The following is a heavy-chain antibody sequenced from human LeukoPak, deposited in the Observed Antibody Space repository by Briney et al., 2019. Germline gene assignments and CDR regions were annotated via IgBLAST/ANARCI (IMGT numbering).Heavy chain of an antibody. J-gene: IGHJ4*02. CDR1: GFTFSSYG. CDR2: ISYDGSNK. D-gene: IGHD6-19*01. Sequence: PGRSLRLSCAASGFTFSSYGMHWVRQAPGKGLEWVAVISYDGSNKYYADSVKGRFTISRDNSKNTLYLQMNSLRAEDTAVYYCAKGRAGYSSGCFDYWGQGTLVTVSS. CDR3: AKGRAGYSSGCFDY. V-gene: IGHV3-30*12.